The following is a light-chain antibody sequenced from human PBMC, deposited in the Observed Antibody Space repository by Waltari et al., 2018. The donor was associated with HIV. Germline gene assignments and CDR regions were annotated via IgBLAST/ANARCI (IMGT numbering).Light chain of an antibody. J-gene: IGLJ1*01. V-gene: IGLV1-47*01. CDR2: KND. Sequence: QSVLTQPPSASGTPGQRVTISCSGSSSNIEFNYVSWYQQVPGTAPKLLIYKNDQWPSGVPDRFSASKSGTSASLVISGLRSEDEADYYCAAWDDRLSGRVFGTGTSVTVL. CDR3: AAWDDRLSGRV. CDR1: SSNIEFNY.